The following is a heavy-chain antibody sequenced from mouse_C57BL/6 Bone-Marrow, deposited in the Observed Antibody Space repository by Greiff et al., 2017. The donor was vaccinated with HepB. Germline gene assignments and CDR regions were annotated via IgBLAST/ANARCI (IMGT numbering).Heavy chain of an antibody. CDR1: GYTFPSYW. CDR3: ARLDLLWLRALGD. D-gene: IGHD2-2*01. J-gene: IGHJ2*01. CDR2: IDPSDSYT. Sequence: QVQLQQPGAELVMPGASVKLSCKASGYTFPSYWMHWVKQRPGQGLEWIGEIDPSDSYTNYNQKFKGKSTLTVDKSSSTAYMQLSSLTSEDSAVYYWARLDLLWLRALGDWGQGTTLTVSS. V-gene: IGHV1-69*01.